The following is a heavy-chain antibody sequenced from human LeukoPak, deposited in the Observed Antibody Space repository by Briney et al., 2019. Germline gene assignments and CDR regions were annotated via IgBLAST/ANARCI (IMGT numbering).Heavy chain of an antibody. J-gene: IGHJ4*02. CDR3: AKPRCSGGDCLYHFDY. Sequence: GGSLRLSCAASAFSFSSYAMSWVRQAPGKGLEWVSAISGSGGSTYYADSVKGRFTISRDNSKNTLYLQMNNPRAEGTAVYYCAKPRCSGGDCLYHFDYWVQGTLVTVSS. D-gene: IGHD2-21*02. CDR2: ISGSGGST. V-gene: IGHV3-23*01. CDR1: AFSFSSYA.